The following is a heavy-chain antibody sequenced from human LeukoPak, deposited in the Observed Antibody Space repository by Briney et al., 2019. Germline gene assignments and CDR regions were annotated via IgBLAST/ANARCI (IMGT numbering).Heavy chain of an antibody. J-gene: IGHJ4*02. CDR3: TKYDSSWYEDY. V-gene: IGHV3-23*01. CDR1: GFTSSTYA. CDR2: ISGGGGTT. D-gene: IGHD6-13*01. Sequence: GGSLRLSCAASGFTSSTYAMTSGSHTLRKGLEGVSTISGGGGTTYYAGSVKGRFSISRDNSKNTVFLQMNSLRAEDTALYYCTKYDSSWYEDYWDQGTLVTVTS.